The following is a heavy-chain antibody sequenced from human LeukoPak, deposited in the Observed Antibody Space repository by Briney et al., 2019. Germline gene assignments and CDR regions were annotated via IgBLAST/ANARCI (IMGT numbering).Heavy chain of an antibody. D-gene: IGHD3-10*01. CDR3: ARGGRPDY. V-gene: IGHV3-7*01. CDR1: GFTFSSSW. Sequence: GGSLRLSCATSGFTFSSSWMSWVRQAPGKGLECVANIKEDGREKYYVDSVKGRFTISRDNAKNSLYLQMSSLRAEDTAVFYCARGGRPDYWGQGTLVTVSS. CDR2: IKEDGREK. J-gene: IGHJ4*02.